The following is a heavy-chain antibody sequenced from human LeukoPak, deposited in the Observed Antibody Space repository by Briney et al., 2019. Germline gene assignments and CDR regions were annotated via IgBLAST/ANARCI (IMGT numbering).Heavy chain of an antibody. CDR3: ARTPRIAVAADYYYGMDV. J-gene: IGHJ6*02. V-gene: IGHV1-8*01. CDR2: MNPNSGNT. D-gene: IGHD6-19*01. CDR1: GYTFTSYD. Sequence: GASVKVSCEASGYTFTSYDINWVRQATGQGLEWMGWMNPNSGNTGYAQKFQGRVTMTRNTSISTAYMELSSLRSEDTAVYYCARTPRIAVAADYYYGMDVWGQGTTVTVSS.